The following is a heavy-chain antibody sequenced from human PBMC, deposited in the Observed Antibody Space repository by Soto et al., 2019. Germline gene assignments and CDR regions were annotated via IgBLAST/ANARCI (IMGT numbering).Heavy chain of an antibody. CDR1: GLSLSTSGVG. CDR2: IYWDDDK. CDR3: AHAITFGGVIVGPFDY. Sequence: QITLKESGPTLVKPTQTLTLTCTFSGLSLSTSGVGVGWIRQPPGKALEWLALIYWDDDKRYSPSLKSRLTITKDTSKNQVVLTMTNMDPVDTATYYCAHAITFGGVIVGPFDYWGQGTLVTVSS. V-gene: IGHV2-5*02. D-gene: IGHD3-16*02. J-gene: IGHJ4*02.